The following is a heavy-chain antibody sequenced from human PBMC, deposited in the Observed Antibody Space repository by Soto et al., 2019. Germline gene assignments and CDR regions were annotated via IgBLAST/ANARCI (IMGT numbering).Heavy chain of an antibody. J-gene: IGHJ4*02. CDR2: ISYDGSNK. CDR1: GFTFSSYA. V-gene: IGHV3-30-3*01. D-gene: IGHD1-1*01. Sequence: PGGSLRLSCAASGFTFSSYAMHWVRQAPGKGLEWVAVISYDGSNKYYADSVKGRFTFSRDNSKNTPYLQMNSLRAEDTAVYYCARGNWNFDYWGQGTRVTVSS. CDR3: ARGNWNFDY.